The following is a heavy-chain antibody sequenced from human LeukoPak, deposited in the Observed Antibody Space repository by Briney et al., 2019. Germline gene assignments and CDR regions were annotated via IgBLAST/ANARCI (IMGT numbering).Heavy chain of an antibody. CDR1: GFSFSSYG. V-gene: IGHV3-30*02. CDR2: IRDDGTKK. J-gene: IGHJ6*03. Sequence: GGSLRLSCAASGFSFSSYGMHWVRQAPGQGLEWVAFIRDDGTKKYFGDVLKGRFSISRDNSKNTLYLQLNSLRAEDTAVYYCANDQVEDTAISRGRVDLRGSSYYYMDVWGEGTTVTVSS. D-gene: IGHD2-15*01. CDR3: ANDQVEDTAISRGRVDLRGSSYYYMDV.